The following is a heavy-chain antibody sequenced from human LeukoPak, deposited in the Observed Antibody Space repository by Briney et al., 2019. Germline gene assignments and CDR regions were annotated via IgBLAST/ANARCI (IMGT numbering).Heavy chain of an antibody. J-gene: IGHJ3*02. Sequence: ASVKVSCKASGGTFISYAISWVRQAPGQGLEWMGGIIPIFGTENYAQKFQGRFTITTDEPTSTAYMELSSLRSEDTAVYYCARPASITGTHDAFDIWGQGTMVTVSS. CDR3: ARPASITGTHDAFDI. D-gene: IGHD1-20*01. V-gene: IGHV1-69*05. CDR2: IIPIFGTE. CDR1: GGTFISYA.